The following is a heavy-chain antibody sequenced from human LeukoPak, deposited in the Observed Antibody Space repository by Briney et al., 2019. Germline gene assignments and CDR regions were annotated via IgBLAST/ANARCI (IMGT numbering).Heavy chain of an antibody. CDR1: GGSITGYY. CDR2: VYSSGVG. Sequence: SETLSLTCTVSGGSITGYYWNWIRQPAGQGLEWLGRVYSSGVGNYNPSLTSRVTMSVDTSRNQFSLKLTSLTAADTAVYYCAREEFLHEIDSSGYFVYWGQGTLVTVSS. CDR3: AREEFLHEIDSSGYFVY. V-gene: IGHV4-4*07. J-gene: IGHJ4*02. D-gene: IGHD3-22*01.